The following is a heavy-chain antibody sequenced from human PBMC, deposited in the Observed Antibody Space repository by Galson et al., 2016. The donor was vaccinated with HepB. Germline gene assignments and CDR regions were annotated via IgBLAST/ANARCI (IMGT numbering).Heavy chain of an antibody. CDR1: GFTFSSYT. CDR2: ISRSAIAV. J-gene: IGHJ4*02. V-gene: IGHV3-23*01. Sequence: SLRLSCAASGFTFSSYTMGWVRQAPGKGLEWVSDISRSAIAVYYADSVKGRLTISRDDSKNILYLQMNSLRAEDTAVYYCARAGDSSWYDYWGQGTLVTVSS. D-gene: IGHD6-13*01. CDR3: ARAGDSSWYDY.